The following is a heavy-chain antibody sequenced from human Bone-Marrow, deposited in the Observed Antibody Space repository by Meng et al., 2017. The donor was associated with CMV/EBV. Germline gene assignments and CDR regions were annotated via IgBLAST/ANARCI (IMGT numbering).Heavy chain of an antibody. CDR1: FTFSSYG. CDR2: IWYDGSNK. D-gene: IGHD3-16*02. CDR3: ARDFPAFGGVIAYVFDY. J-gene: IGHJ4*02. Sequence: FTFSSYGMHWVRQAPGKGLEWVAVIWYDGSNKYYADSVKGRFTISRDNSKNTLYLQMNSLRAEDTAVYYCARDFPAFGGVIAYVFDYWGQGTLVTVSS. V-gene: IGHV3-33*01.